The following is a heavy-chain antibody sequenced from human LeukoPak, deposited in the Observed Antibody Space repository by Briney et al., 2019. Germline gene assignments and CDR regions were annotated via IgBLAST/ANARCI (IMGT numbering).Heavy chain of an antibody. CDR2: ISAYNGNT. Sequence: GASVKVSRKASGYTFTSYGISWVRQAPGQGLEWMGWISAYNGNTNYAQKLQGRVTMTTDTSTSTAYMELRSLRSDDTAVYYCARDLYSRGDTAMSLDYWGQGTLVTVSS. D-gene: IGHD5-18*01. J-gene: IGHJ4*02. CDR3: ARDLYSRGDTAMSLDY. CDR1: GYTFTSYG. V-gene: IGHV1-18*01.